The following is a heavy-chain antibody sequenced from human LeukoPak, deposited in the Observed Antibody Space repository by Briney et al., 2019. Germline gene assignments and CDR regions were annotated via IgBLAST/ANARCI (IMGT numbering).Heavy chain of an antibody. D-gene: IGHD3-3*01. CDR3: ARAFLSGNLFDF. V-gene: IGHV4-38-2*02. CDR1: GFAISSGYY. Sequence: PTETLSLTCTVSGFAISSGYYWGWIRQPPGKGLEWIGSFYHSGTTYYNPSLKSRVTISIDTSKNLFSLKLSSVTAADTAVFYCARAFLSGNLFDFWGRGTLVTVSS. J-gene: IGHJ4*02. CDR2: FYHSGTT.